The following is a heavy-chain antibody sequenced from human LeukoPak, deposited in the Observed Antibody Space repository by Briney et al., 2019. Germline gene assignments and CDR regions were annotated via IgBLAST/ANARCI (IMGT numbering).Heavy chain of an antibody. CDR1: GGSISSYY. Sequence: SETLSLTCTVSGGSISSYYWTWIRQPPGKGLEWIGYIHYSGSTNYNPSLKSRVTISVDTSKNQFSLTLSSVTAADTAVYYCARQWNYGGIIDYWGQGTLVTVSS. J-gene: IGHJ4*02. CDR2: IHYSGST. V-gene: IGHV4-59*08. CDR3: ARQWNYGGIIDY. D-gene: IGHD4-23*01.